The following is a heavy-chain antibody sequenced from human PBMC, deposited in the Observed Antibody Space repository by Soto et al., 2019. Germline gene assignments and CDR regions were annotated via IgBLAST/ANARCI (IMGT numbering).Heavy chain of an antibody. J-gene: IGHJ4*02. CDR2: IYHSGST. CDR1: GGSISRGGYS. Sequence: SETLSLTCAVSGGSISRGGYSWSWIRQPPGKGLEWIGYIYHSGSTYYNPSLKSRVTISVDRSKNQFSLKLSSVTAAGTAVYYCASTKKWLAFDYWGQGALVTVSS. V-gene: IGHV4-30-2*01. D-gene: IGHD6-19*01. CDR3: ASTKKWLAFDY.